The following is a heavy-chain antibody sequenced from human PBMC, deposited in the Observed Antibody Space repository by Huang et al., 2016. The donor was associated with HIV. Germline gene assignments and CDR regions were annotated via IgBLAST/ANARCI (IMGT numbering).Heavy chain of an antibody. Sequence: QVQLVESGGGVVQPGGSLRLACAASGFTFSNYPMHWVRQAPGKGMGWVEVISYDEGITKYYAYSLKGRFTISRDNSKNTVYLQMSSLRADDTAVFYCARDVLRGLGYFDVWGRGTLVTVSS. CDR2: ISYDEGITK. CDR3: ARDVLRGLGYFDV. J-gene: IGHJ2*01. V-gene: IGHV3-30-3*01. CDR1: GFTFSNYP. D-gene: IGHD4-17*01.